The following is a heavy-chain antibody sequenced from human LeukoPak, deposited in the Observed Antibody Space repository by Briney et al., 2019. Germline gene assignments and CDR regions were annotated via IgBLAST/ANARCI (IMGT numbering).Heavy chain of an antibody. V-gene: IGHV5-51*01. D-gene: IGHD3-16*01. Sequence: GESLKISCNGSGYXFASYWICWVRPTPGKGLEWMGIIYPGDSDTRYSPSFQGQVTISADKSISTAYLQWSSLKASDTAMYYCARLGDGPFDHWGQGTLVTVSS. CDR3: ARLGDGPFDH. CDR2: IYPGDSDT. CDR1: GYXFASYW. J-gene: IGHJ4*02.